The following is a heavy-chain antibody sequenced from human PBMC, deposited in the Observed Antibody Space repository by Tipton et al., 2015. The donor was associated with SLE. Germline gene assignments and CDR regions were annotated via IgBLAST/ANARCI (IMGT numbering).Heavy chain of an antibody. V-gene: IGHV3-74*01. CDR3: AVLSSSWYEGAFDI. CDR2: INSDGSST. D-gene: IGHD6-13*01. CDR1: GFTFSSYW. Sequence: SLRLSCAASGFTFSSYWMHWVRQAPGKGLVWVSRINSDGSSTSYADSVKGRFTISRDNAKNALYLQMNSLRAEDTAVYYCAVLSSSWYEGAFDIWGQGTMVTVSS. J-gene: IGHJ3*02.